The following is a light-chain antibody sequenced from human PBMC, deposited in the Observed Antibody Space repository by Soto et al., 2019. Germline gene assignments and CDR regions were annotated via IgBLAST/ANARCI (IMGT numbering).Light chain of an antibody. J-gene: IGKJ3*01. V-gene: IGKV3-11*01. CDR1: PNIRTY. CDR3: QQRSTPFT. CDR2: DAS. Sequence: IVLSQSPAPLSFSPGERATLSCRASPNIRTYCACYPQTPGQAPRLLIYDASKRATGIPARFSGSGSGTDFTLTSSRLEPEDGAVYYCQQRSTPFTVGPGTKV.